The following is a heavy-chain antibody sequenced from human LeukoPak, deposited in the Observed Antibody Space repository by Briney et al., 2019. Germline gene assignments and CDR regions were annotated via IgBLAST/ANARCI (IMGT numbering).Heavy chain of an antibody. J-gene: IGHJ3*02. CDR1: GFTVSINY. D-gene: IGHD3-10*01. Sequence: GGSLRLSCAASGFTVSINYMTWVRQAPGEGLEWVSVVYSGGSTYYADSVKGRFTVSRDNSKNTLYLQMNSLRAEDTAVYYCASSRAVGFRDDAFDIWGQGTMVTISS. CDR2: VYSGGST. CDR3: ASSRAVGFRDDAFDI. V-gene: IGHV3-66*01.